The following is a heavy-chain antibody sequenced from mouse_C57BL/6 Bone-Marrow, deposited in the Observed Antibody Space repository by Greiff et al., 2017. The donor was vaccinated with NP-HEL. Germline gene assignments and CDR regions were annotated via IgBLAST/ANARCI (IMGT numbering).Heavy chain of an antibody. J-gene: IGHJ4*01. CDR3: ASVSYGYDGYAMDY. Sequence: VKVVESGPGLVAPSQSLSITCTVSGFSLTSYGVDWVRQSPGKGLEWLGVIWGVGSTNYNSALKSRLSISKDNSKSQVFLKMNSLQTDDTAMYYCASVSYGYDGYAMDYWGQGTSVTVSS. V-gene: IGHV2-6*01. CDR2: IWGVGST. D-gene: IGHD2-2*01. CDR1: GFSLTSYG.